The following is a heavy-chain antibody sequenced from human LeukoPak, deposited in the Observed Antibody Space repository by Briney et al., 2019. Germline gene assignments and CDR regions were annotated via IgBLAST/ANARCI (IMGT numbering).Heavy chain of an antibody. CDR1: GFTFSRYW. CDR2: IKNDRSEE. V-gene: IGHV3-7*01. J-gene: IGHJ4*02. CDR3: ARAIRGSAVDTGDR. Sequence: GGALRLSCAASGFTFSRYWRRWVRQAPGKGLDGVANIKNDRSEEYYVDSVKGRFTISRDNARNSLFLQMNSLTVEDTAVYYCARAIRGSAVDTGDRWGQGTLVTVS. D-gene: IGHD3-10*01.